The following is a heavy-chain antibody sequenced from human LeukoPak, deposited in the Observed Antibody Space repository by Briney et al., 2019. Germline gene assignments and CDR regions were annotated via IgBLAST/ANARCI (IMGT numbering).Heavy chain of an antibody. CDR1: GFTFSSYS. CDR3: ARDLPY. CDR2: ISSSSAI. J-gene: IGHJ4*02. V-gene: IGHV3-48*02. Sequence: GGSLRLSCAASGFTFSSYSMNWVREATGKGLEWVSYISSSSAIYYADSVKGRFTISRDNAKNSLYLKMNSLRDEDTAVYYCARDLPYWGQGTLVTVSS.